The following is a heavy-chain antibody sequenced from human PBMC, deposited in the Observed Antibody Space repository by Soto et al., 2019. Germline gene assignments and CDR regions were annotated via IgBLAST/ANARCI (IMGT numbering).Heavy chain of an antibody. Sequence: SETLSLTCTVSGGSVSSSTYYWGWIRQPPGKGLEWIGSIYYSGSAYYNPSLKSRVTISVDTSKNQFSLELSSLTAADTAVYYCARDRYYGSGTYYNFYSGMDVWGQGTTVTVSS. J-gene: IGHJ6*02. CDR1: GGSVSSSTYY. D-gene: IGHD3-10*01. V-gene: IGHV4-39*02. CDR3: ARDRYYGSGTYYNFYSGMDV. CDR2: IYYSGSA.